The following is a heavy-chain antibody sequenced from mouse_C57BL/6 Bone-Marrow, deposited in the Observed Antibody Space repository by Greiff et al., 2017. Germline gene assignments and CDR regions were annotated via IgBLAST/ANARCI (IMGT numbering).Heavy chain of an antibody. J-gene: IGHJ2*01. CDR1: GYTFTDYE. Sequence: QVQLKESGAELVRPGASVTLSCKASGYTFTDYEMHWVKQTPVHGLEWIGAIDPETGGTAYNQKFKGKAILTADKSSSTAYMELRSLTSEDSAVYYCTKGSNWDDYWGQGTTLTVSS. CDR2: IDPETGGT. CDR3: TKGSNWDDY. D-gene: IGHD4-1*01. V-gene: IGHV1-15*01.